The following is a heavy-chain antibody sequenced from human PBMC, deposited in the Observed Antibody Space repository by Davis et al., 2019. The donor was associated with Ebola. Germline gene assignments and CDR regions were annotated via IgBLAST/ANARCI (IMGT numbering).Heavy chain of an antibody. CDR1: GYTFTNYY. J-gene: IGHJ5*02. D-gene: IGHD3-3*01. CDR2: INPSAGYT. Sequence: ASVKVSCKAFGYTFTNYYVHWVRQAPGQGLEWMGVINPSAGYTNYAQKFQGRVTITRDTSTSTVYMEVRRLRSDDTAVYYCARSLPPTYDFWSDQGEDWFDPWGQGTLVTVSS. CDR3: ARSLPPTYDFWSDQGEDWFDP. V-gene: IGHV1-46*01.